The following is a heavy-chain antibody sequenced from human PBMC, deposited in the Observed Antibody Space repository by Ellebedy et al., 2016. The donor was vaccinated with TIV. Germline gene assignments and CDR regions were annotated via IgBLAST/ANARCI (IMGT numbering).Heavy chain of an antibody. J-gene: IGHJ4*02. D-gene: IGHD3-3*01. CDR2: TSGYNGNT. CDR3: ARSSFGNGYYGSIDY. V-gene: IGHV1-18*01. Sequence: AASVKVSCKASGYTFSSYGISWVRQAPGQGLERMGWTSGYNGNTNYAQKLQGRVTMTTDTSTNTAYMEVRSLRSDDTAVYYCARSSFGNGYYGSIDYWGQGTLVTVSS. CDR1: GYTFSSYG.